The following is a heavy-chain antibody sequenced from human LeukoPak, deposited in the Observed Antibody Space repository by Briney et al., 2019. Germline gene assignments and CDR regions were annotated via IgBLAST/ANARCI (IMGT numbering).Heavy chain of an antibody. Sequence: PGGSLRLSCAASGFTFSSYAMSWVRQAPGKGLEWVSAISGSGGSTYYADSVKGRFTISRDNSKNSLYLQMNSLRAEDTALYYCAKVTTMDAGPFDYWGQGTLVAVSS. CDR3: AKVTTMDAGPFDY. D-gene: IGHD5-18*01. CDR1: GFTFSSYA. V-gene: IGHV3-23*01. J-gene: IGHJ4*02. CDR2: ISGSGGST.